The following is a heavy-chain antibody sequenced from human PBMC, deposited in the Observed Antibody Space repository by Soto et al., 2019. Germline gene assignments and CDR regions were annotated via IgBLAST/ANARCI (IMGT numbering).Heavy chain of an antibody. D-gene: IGHD3-3*01. V-gene: IGHV1-46*01. CDR1: GYTFTSYY. CDR3: AVVGITIFGVVNSDY. J-gene: IGHJ4*02. Sequence: ASVKVSCKASGYTFTSYYMHWVRQAPGQGLEWMGIINPSGGSTSYAQKFQGRVTMTRDTSTSTVYMELSSLRSEDTAVYYCAVVGITIFGVVNSDYWGQGTLVTVSS. CDR2: INPSGGST.